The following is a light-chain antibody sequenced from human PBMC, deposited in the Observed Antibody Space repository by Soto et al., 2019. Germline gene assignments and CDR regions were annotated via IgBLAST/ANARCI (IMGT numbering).Light chain of an antibody. CDR3: AAWDDSLSGLYV. CDR1: SSNIGSNY. J-gene: IGLJ1*01. CDR2: RNN. V-gene: IGLV1-47*01. Sequence: QSVLTQPPSASGTPGQRVTISCSGSSSNIGSNYVYWYQRLPGTAPKLLIYRNNQRPSGVPDRFSGSKSGTSASLAISGLRSEDEADYYCAAWDDSLSGLYVFGTGTKVTVL.